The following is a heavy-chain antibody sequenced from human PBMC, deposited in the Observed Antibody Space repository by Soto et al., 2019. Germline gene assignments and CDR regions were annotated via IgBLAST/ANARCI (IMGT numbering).Heavy chain of an antibody. Sequence: PSDTLSLTSTFFGCSINVYYWSWMLQPSGKGLEWIGYMYNTGSTVYNPSFKSRVTISVDTSKSQFSLRLNSVTAADTAVYYCARDLWGYCGTDCYPLDVWGQGTTVS. CDR2: MYNTGST. CDR3: ARDLWGYCGTDCYPLDV. J-gene: IGHJ6*02. V-gene: IGHV4-59*01. D-gene: IGHD2-21*02. CDR1: GCSINVYY.